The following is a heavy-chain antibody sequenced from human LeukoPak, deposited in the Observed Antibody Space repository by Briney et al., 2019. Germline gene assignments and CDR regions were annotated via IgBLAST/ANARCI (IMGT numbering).Heavy chain of an antibody. Sequence: GGSLRLSCAASGFTFSIYGMHWVRQAPGKGLEWVAFIRYDGSNKYYADSVKGRFTISRDNSKNTLYLQMNSLRAEDTAVYYCAKDRHSSGWRSNYFDYWGQGTLVTVSS. CDR2: IRYDGSNK. J-gene: IGHJ4*02. D-gene: IGHD6-19*01. CDR1: GFTFSIYG. CDR3: AKDRHSSGWRSNYFDY. V-gene: IGHV3-30*02.